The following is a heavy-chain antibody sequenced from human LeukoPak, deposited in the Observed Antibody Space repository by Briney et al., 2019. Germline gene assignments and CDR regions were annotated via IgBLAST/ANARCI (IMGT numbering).Heavy chain of an antibody. V-gene: IGHV3-30*04. CDR3: ASVQGGAVNY. CDR2: MSYDGTKE. D-gene: IGHD6-19*01. J-gene: IGHJ4*02. CDR1: GFSFRSYA. Sequence: SGRSLRLSCAASGFSFRSYAMHWVRQAPAKGLEWVAFMSYDGTKEYYADSVKGRFTISRDNAKNSLYLQMNSLRDEDTAVYYCASVQGGAVNYWGQGTLVTVSS.